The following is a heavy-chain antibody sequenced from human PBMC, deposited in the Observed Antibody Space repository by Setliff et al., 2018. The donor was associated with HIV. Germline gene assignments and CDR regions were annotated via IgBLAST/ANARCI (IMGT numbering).Heavy chain of an antibody. CDR1: GASISSGFYY. J-gene: IGHJ4*02. CDR3: ARQVKYSSSPLHFDS. V-gene: IGHV4-61*09. CDR2: THTSGDP. Sequence: PSETLSLTCTVSGASISSGFYYWSWVRQPAGEELEWIGHTHTSGDPSYNPSLKSRVTISVDTPKNQFSLRLDSVTAADTAIHYCARQVKYSSSPLHFDSWGQGTLVTVSS. D-gene: IGHD6-13*01.